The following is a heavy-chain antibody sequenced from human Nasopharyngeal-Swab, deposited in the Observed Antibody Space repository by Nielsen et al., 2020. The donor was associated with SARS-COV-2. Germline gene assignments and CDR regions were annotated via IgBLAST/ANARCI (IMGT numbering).Heavy chain of an antibody. CDR2: ISSSSTYI. J-gene: IGHJ6*02. Sequence: GGSLRLSCAASGFTFSSYNKNWVRQAPGKGLEWVSSISSSSTYIYYADSVKGRFTISRDSAKNSLYLQMNSLRAEDTAVYYCARDGLDYDFWSAYFMDVWGQGTTVTV. CDR1: GFTFSSYN. V-gene: IGHV3-21*01. CDR3: ARDGLDYDFWSAYFMDV. D-gene: IGHD3-3*01.